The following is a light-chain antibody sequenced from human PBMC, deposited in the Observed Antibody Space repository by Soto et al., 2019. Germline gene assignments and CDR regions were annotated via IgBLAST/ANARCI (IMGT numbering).Light chain of an antibody. V-gene: IGLV2-8*01. Sequence: QSLLTQPPSASGSRGQSVTISCTGASSDVGGYNYVSWYQQHPGKAPKVIIYEVSKRPSGVPDRFSGSKSGSTASLTVSGLQAEDEADYYCSSHAVTNILVCGTGTKV. J-gene: IGLJ1*01. CDR1: SSDVGGYNY. CDR3: SSHAVTNILV. CDR2: EVS.